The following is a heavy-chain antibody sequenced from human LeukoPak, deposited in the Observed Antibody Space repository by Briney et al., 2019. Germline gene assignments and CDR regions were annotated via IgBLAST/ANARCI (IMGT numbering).Heavy chain of an antibody. Sequence: SETLSLTCDVSGGSFSDHFGNWIRQPPGKGLEWLGEINLGGRTNFHPTLRSRLTISLDTSKSQFSLKLTSVSAADTAVYYCARGVTVRGVLRQTFGFNDYYYMDVWGKGTAVTVSS. CDR3: ARGVTVRGVLRQTFGFNDYYYMDV. D-gene: IGHD3-10*01. V-gene: IGHV4-34*01. CDR1: GGSFSDHF. CDR2: INLGGRT. J-gene: IGHJ6*03.